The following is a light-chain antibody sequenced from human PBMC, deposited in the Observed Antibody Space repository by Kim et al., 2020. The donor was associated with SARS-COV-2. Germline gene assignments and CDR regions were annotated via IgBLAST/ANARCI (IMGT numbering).Light chain of an antibody. CDR3: QKYDGAPYT. Sequence: SASVGDRVTISCRASQGINNYLAWYQQKPGKVPKLLIYGASALQSWVPSRFSGSGSGTDFILTISSLQPEDFATYYCQKYDGAPYTFGQGTKLEI. J-gene: IGKJ2*01. CDR2: GAS. V-gene: IGKV1-27*01. CDR1: QGINNY.